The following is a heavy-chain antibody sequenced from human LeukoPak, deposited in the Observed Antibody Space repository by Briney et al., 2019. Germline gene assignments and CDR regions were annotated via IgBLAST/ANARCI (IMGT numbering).Heavy chain of an antibody. CDR3: ARSSGWHLLLLDY. CDR2: IYYSGST. V-gene: IGHV4-38-2*02. Sequence: PSETLSLTCTVSGYSISSGYYWGWIRQPPGKGLEWIGSIYYSGSTYYNPSLKSRVTISVDTSKNQFSLKLNSVTAADTAVYYCARSSGWHLLLLDYWGQGTLVTVSS. CDR1: GYSISSGYY. D-gene: IGHD6-25*01. J-gene: IGHJ4*02.